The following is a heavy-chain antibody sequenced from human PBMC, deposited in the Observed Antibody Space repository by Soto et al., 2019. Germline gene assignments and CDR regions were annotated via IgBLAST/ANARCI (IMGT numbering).Heavy chain of an antibody. CDR3: ATSYGSGYRAFDS. V-gene: IGHV1-69*02. J-gene: IGHJ4*02. Sequence: QVQLVQSGADVQRPGSSVRVSCKASGDTFNFYSINWVRQAPGLWLQWMGRINPILSKSNYASRFQGRVTMTADKSTSTAYMELSRLRSEDTAMYYCATSYGSGYRAFDSWGQGALVTVSS. CDR2: INPILSKS. D-gene: IGHD3-10*01. CDR1: GDTFNFYS.